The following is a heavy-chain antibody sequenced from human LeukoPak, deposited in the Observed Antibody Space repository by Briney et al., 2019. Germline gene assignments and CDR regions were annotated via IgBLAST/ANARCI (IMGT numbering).Heavy chain of an antibody. J-gene: IGHJ4*02. CDR1: GGSISSSSYY. Sequence: SETLSLTCTVSGGSISSSSYYWGWIRQPPGKGLEWIGRIYTSGSTNYNPSLKSRVTISVDTSKNQFSLKLSSVTAADTAVYYCARVTGYMIEDYFDYWGQGTLVTVPS. CDR2: IYTSGST. D-gene: IGHD3-22*01. CDR3: ARVTGYMIEDYFDY. V-gene: IGHV4-39*07.